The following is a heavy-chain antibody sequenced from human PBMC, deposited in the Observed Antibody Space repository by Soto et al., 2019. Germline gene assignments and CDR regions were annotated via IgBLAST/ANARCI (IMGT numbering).Heavy chain of an antibody. Sequence: GESLKISCAASGFTFSSYWMSWVRQAPGKGLEWVANIKQDGSEKYYVDSVKGRFTISRDNAKNSLYLQMNSLRAGDTAVYYCAREIVVVPAALNWFDPWGQGTLVTVSS. J-gene: IGHJ5*02. D-gene: IGHD2-2*01. CDR2: IKQDGSEK. CDR3: AREIVVVPAALNWFDP. V-gene: IGHV3-7*01. CDR1: GFTFSSYW.